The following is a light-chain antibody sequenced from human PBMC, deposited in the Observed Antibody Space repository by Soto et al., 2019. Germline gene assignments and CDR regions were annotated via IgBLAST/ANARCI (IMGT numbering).Light chain of an antibody. V-gene: IGKV3-11*01. CDR2: DAS. CDR3: QQRSNWTYT. J-gene: IGKJ2*01. Sequence: EIVLTHSPATLSLSPGERATLSCRASQSLSSYLAWYQQKHGQAPRLLIYDASNRATGIPARFSGSGSGTDFTLTISSLEPEDFAVYYCQQRSNWTYTFGQGTKLEIK. CDR1: QSLSSY.